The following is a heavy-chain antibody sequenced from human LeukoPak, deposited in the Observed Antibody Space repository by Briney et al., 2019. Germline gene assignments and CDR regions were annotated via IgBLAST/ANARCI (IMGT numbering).Heavy chain of an antibody. D-gene: IGHD3-10*01. Sequence: PSETLSLTCTVSGGSISSSSYSWGWIRQPPGEGLEWIANIYYTGSTYYNPSLKSRVTISVDTSKNQFSLRLSSVTAADTALYYCAGERNFDWYLDLWGRGTLVTVSS. CDR3: AGERNFDWYLDL. CDR2: IYYTGST. V-gene: IGHV4-39*07. J-gene: IGHJ2*01. CDR1: GGSISSSSYS.